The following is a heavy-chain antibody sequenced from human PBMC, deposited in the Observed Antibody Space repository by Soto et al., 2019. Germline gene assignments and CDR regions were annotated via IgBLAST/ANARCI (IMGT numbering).Heavy chain of an antibody. CDR2: IYYSGST. CDR1: GGSISSSNYY. Sequence: QLQLQESGPGLVKPSETLSLTCTVSGGSISSSNYYWGWIRQPPGKGLEWIGSIYYSGSTYYNPSLKSRVTISXXXSXXXXXXXXXXXXXXXTAVYFCARHYWGYDSSGYYGYWGQGTLVTV. J-gene: IGHJ4*02. D-gene: IGHD3-22*01. CDR3: ARHYWGYDSSGYYGY. V-gene: IGHV4-39*01.